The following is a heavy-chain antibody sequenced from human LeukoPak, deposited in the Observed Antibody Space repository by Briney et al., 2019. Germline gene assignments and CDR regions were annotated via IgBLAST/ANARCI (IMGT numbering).Heavy chain of an antibody. CDR2: IIPIFGTA. J-gene: IGHJ3*02. D-gene: IGHD2-2*01. Sequence: VASVTVSCKASGGTFSSYAISWVRQAPGQGLEWMGGIIPIFGTANYAQKFQGRVTITTDESTSTAYMELSSLRSEDTAVYYCASYYCSSTSCSRPDAFDIWGQGTMVTVSS. V-gene: IGHV1-69*05. CDR1: GGTFSSYA. CDR3: ASYYCSSTSCSRPDAFDI.